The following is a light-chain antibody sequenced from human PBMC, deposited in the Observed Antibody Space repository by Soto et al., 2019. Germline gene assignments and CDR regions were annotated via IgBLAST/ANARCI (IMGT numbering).Light chain of an antibody. CDR2: VAS. Sequence: EIVLTQSPGTLSLSPGERASLSCRASQSVTSSYLAWYQQKPGQAPRLLIYVASNRATGIPDRFSGSGSGTDFTITINRLEPEYFVVYYCQQYGSSPWTFGQGTKVEIK. V-gene: IGKV3-20*01. CDR1: QSVTSSY. CDR3: QQYGSSPWT. J-gene: IGKJ1*01.